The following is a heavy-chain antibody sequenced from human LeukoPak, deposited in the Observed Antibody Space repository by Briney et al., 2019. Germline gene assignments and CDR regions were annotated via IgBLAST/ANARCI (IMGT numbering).Heavy chain of an antibody. V-gene: IGHV4-59*01. CDR1: GGSISTYY. Sequence: TASETLSLTCTVSGGSISTYYWSWIRQPPGKELEWIGYIHYSGTTNYNPSLKSRVTISADTSKNQFSLKLSSVTAADTAVYYCARGQLWYGAFPFDYWGQGTLVTVSS. J-gene: IGHJ4*02. CDR3: ARGQLWYGAFPFDY. CDR2: IHYSGTT. D-gene: IGHD5-18*01.